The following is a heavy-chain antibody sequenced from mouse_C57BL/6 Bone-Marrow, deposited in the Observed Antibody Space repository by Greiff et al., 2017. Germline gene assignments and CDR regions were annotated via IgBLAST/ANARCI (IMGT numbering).Heavy chain of an antibody. Sequence: VQVVESGPELVKPGASVKISCKASGYAFSSSWMNWVKQRPGKGLEWIGRIYPGDGDTNYNGKFKGKATLTADKSSSTAYMQLSSLPSEYSAVYFCASPYCYCWYAYWGQGTLVTVSA. CDR1: GYAFSSSW. CDR2: IYPGDGDT. D-gene: IGHD2-12*01. CDR3: ASPYCYCWYAY. J-gene: IGHJ3*01. V-gene: IGHV1-82*01.